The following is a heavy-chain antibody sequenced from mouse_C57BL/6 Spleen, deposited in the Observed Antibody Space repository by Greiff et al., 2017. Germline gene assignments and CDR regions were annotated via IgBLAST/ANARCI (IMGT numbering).Heavy chain of an antibody. J-gene: IGHJ4*01. CDR3: ARRNYGGYYAMDY. CDR2: ISSGSSTI. CDR1: GFTFSDSG. Sequence: EVQLVESGGGLVKPGGSLKLSCAASGFTFSDSGMHWVRHAPEKGLALVAYISSGSSTIYYADTVKGRFTISRDNAKNTLFLQMTRLRSEDTAMYYCARRNYGGYYAMDYWGQGTSVTVSS. V-gene: IGHV5-17*01. D-gene: IGHD1-1*01.